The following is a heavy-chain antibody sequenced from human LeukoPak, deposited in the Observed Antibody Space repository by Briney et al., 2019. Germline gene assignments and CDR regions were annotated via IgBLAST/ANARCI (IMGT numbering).Heavy chain of an antibody. D-gene: IGHD7-27*01. Sequence: SETLSLTCTVSGGSISSYYWSWIRQPPGKGLEWIGYIYYTGSTNYSPSLKSRVTISVDTSKNQFSLKLSSVTAADTAVYYCARRTGDAAIDYWGKGTLVTVSS. CDR3: ARRTGDAAIDY. CDR1: GGSISSYY. J-gene: IGHJ4*02. V-gene: IGHV4-59*08. CDR2: IYYTGST.